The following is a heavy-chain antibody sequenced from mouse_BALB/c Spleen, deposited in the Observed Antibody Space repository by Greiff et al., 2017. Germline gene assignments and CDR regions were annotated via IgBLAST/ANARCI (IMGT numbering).Heavy chain of an antibody. CDR2: ISYDGSN. CDR1: GYSITSGYY. CDR3: ARDFITTVVADSYYAMDY. D-gene: IGHD1-1*01. Sequence: VQLKQSGPGLVKPSQSLSLTCSVTGYSITSGYYWNWIRQFPGNKLEWMGYISYDGSNNYNPSLKNRISITRDTSKNQFFLKLNSVTTEDTATYYCARDFITTVVADSYYAMDYWGQGTSVTVSS. J-gene: IGHJ4*01. V-gene: IGHV3-6*02.